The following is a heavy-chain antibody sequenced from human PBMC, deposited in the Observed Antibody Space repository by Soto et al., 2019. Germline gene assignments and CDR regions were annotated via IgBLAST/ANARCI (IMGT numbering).Heavy chain of an antibody. V-gene: IGHV1-69*12. J-gene: IGHJ6*02. D-gene: IGHD5-12*01. CDR3: ARKGEMATISYYYYGMDV. Sequence: QVQLVQSGAVVKKPGSSVKVSCKASGGTFSSYAISWVRQAPGHGLEWMGGIIPIFGTANYGQKFQGRVTITADESTSTAYMELSSLRSEDTAVYYCARKGEMATISYYYYGMDVWGQGTTVTVSS. CDR1: GGTFSSYA. CDR2: IIPIFGTA.